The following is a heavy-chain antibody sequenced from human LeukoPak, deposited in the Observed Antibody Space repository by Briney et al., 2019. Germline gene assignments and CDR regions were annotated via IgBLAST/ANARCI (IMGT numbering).Heavy chain of an antibody. CDR3: ARDGSGWAYDY. CDR1: GFTFSSYW. D-gene: IGHD6-19*01. V-gene: IGHV3-7*04. Sequence: QPGRSLRLSCAASGFTFSSYWMSWVRQAPGKGLEWVANIKQDRSDKHYLDSVKGRFTISRDNAKNSLHLQMNSLRVEDTAVYYCARDGSGWAYDYWGQGTLVTVSS. CDR2: IKQDRSDK. J-gene: IGHJ4*02.